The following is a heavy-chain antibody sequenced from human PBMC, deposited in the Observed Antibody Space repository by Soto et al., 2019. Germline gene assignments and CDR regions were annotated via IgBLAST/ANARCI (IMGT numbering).Heavy chain of an antibody. J-gene: IGHJ4*02. V-gene: IGHV3-30-3*01. D-gene: IGHD6-13*01. CDR2: ISYDGSNK. Sequence: QVQLVESGGGVVQPGRSLRLSCAASGFTFSSYAMHWVRQAPGKGLEWVAVISYDGSNKYYADSVKGRLTISRDNSKNTLYMQMNSLRAEDTAVYYCAQDPAAAPSNWGQGTLVTVSS. CDR1: GFTFSSYA. CDR3: AQDPAAAPSN.